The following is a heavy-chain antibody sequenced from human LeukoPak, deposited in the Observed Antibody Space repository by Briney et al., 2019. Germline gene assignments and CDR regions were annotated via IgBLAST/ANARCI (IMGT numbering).Heavy chain of an antibody. CDR3: AVNPDWFDP. V-gene: IGHV1-69*13. Sequence: RRASVKVSCKASGGTFSSYAISWVRQAPGQGLEWMGGIIPIFGTANYAQKFQGRVTITADESTSTAYMELSSLRSEDTAVYYCAVNPDWFDPWGQGTLVTVSS. D-gene: IGHD1-14*01. CDR2: IIPIFGTA. J-gene: IGHJ5*02. CDR1: GGTFSSYA.